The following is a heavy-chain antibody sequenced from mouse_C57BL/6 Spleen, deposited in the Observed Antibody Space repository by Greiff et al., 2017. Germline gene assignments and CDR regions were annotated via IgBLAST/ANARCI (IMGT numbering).Heavy chain of an antibody. D-gene: IGHD1-1*01. CDR3: ARWRYGSSPYAMDY. V-gene: IGHV1-19*01. CDR2: INPYNGGT. J-gene: IGHJ4*01. Sequence: VQLQQSGPVLVKPGASVKMSCKASGYTFTDYYMNWVQQSHGKSLEWIGVINPYNGGTSYNQKFKGKATLTVDKSSSTAYMELNSLTSEDSAVYYCARWRYGSSPYAMDYWGQGTSVTVSS. CDR1: GYTFTDYY.